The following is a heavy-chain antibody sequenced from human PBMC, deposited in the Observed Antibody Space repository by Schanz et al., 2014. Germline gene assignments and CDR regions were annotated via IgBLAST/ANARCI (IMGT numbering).Heavy chain of an antibody. J-gene: IGHJ4*02. V-gene: IGHV3-23*01. CDR2: IGGSGDST. CDR1: GFTFSNHA. Sequence: EVHLLESGGGLVQPGGSLRLSCAASGFTFSNHALSWVRQAPGKGLEWVSGIGGSGDSTHYADSVKARFTISRDNSKNSVSLQMDSLRPEDTAVYFCAKDLHSNSGNYYSYYFDSWGPGALVTVSS. D-gene: IGHD3-10*01. CDR3: AKDLHSNSGNYYSYYFDS.